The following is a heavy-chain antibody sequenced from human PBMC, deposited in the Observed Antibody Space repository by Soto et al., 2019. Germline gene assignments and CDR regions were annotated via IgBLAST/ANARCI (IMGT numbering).Heavy chain of an antibody. V-gene: IGHV3-23*01. D-gene: IGHD5-18*01. J-gene: IGHJ1*01. CDR1: GFTFSSAA. CDR3: ARGRWIQLWSEYFQH. Sequence: PGGSLRLSCVAAGFTFSSAAMNWVRQAPGKGLEWVSIISDTGTRTHYADSVKGRFTISRDNSKNTLYLDMNSLRAEDTAVYYCARGRWIQLWSEYFQHWGQGTLVTVSS. CDR2: ISDTGTRT.